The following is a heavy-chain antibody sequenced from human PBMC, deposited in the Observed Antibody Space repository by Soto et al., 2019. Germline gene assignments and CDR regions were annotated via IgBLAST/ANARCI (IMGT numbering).Heavy chain of an antibody. Sequence: PGGSLRLSCAASGVTFSSYWMSWVRQAPGRGLEWVANIKQDGSEKYYVDPVKGRFTISRDNAKNSLYLQMNSLRVEDTAVYYCARRYSSSWSGFDPWGQGTLVTVSS. J-gene: IGHJ5*02. V-gene: IGHV3-7*01. CDR3: ARRYSSSWSGFDP. D-gene: IGHD6-13*01. CDR2: IKQDGSEK. CDR1: GVTFSSYW.